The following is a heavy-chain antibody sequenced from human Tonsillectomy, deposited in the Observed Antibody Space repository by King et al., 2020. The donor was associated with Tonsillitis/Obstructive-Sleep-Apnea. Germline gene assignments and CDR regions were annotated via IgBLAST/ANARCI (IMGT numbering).Heavy chain of an antibody. D-gene: IGHD2-8*01. J-gene: IGHJ5*02. Sequence: TLKESGPTLVKPTQTLTLTCTFSGFSLSTSGVGVGWIRQPPGKALEWLALIYWDDDKRYNPSLKSRLIITKDTSNNQVVLTMTNMDPVDTATYYCAHRRDSYCTNGVCYYTPWFDPWGQGTLAT. CDR1: GFSLSTSGVG. CDR2: IYWDDDK. V-gene: IGHV2-5*02. CDR3: AHRRDSYCTNGVCYYTPWFDP.